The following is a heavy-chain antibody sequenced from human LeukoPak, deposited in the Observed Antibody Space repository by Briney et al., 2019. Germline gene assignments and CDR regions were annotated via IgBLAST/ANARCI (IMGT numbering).Heavy chain of an antibody. J-gene: IGHJ6*03. CDR2: IYYSGST. Sequence: PSETLSLTCTVSGGSISSSSYYWGWIRQPPGKGLEWIGSIYYSGSTYYNPSLKSRVTISVDTSKNQFSLELSSVTAADTAVYYCARVEYSSSSGEYYYYMDVWGKGTTVTVSS. CDR3: ARVEYSSSSGEYYYYMDV. D-gene: IGHD6-6*01. V-gene: IGHV4-39*01. CDR1: GGSISSSSYY.